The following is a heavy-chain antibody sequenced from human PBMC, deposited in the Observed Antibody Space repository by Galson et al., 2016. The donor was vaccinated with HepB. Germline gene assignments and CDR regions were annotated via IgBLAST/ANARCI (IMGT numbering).Heavy chain of an antibody. CDR3: ARDDSGGWYGFHYGMDG. D-gene: IGHD6-19*01. J-gene: IGHJ6*02. Sequence: LSLTCTVSGASISGYYLSWIRQPPGKGLEWIGYIYYSGRTNYNPSLKSRVTISVDTSKNQFSLKLSSVTAADTAVYYCARDDSGGWYGFHYGMDGGGPGTNVTGSS. CDR2: IYYSGRT. CDR1: GASISGYY. V-gene: IGHV4-59*01.